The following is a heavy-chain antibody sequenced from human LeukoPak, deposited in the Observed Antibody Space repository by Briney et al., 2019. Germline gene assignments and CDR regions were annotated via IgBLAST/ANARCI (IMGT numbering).Heavy chain of an antibody. CDR2: INSDGSST. D-gene: IGHD3-16*01. CDR1: GFTFSSYW. CDR3: AKGLWGTY. Sequence: PGGSLRLSCAASGFTFSSYWVHWVRQAPGKGLVWVSPINSDGSSTGYADSVKGRFTISRDNAKNSLFLQMNSLRAEDTAVYYCAKGLWGTYGGQGTLVTVSS. V-gene: IGHV3-74*01. J-gene: IGHJ4*02.